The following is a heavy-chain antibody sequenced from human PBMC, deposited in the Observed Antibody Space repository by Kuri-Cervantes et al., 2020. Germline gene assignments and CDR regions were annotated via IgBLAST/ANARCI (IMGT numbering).Heavy chain of an antibody. CDR2: IKSKTDGGTT. V-gene: IGHV3-15*01. CDR3: TTADPGVWYNFWSGYYPLDY. Sequence: GESLKISCAASGFTFSNAWMSWVHQAPGKGLEWVGRIKSKTDGGTTDYAAPVKGRFTISRDDSKNTLYLQMNSLKTEDTAVYYCTTADPGVWYNFWSGYYPLDYWGQGTLVTVSS. J-gene: IGHJ4*02. CDR1: GFTFSNAW. D-gene: IGHD3-3*01.